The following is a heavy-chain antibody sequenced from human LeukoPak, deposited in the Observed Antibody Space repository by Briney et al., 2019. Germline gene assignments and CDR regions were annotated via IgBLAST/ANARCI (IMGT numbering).Heavy chain of an antibody. CDR2: VYYTGRT. Sequence: PSETLSLTCTVSGGSLTGYYWSWIRQPPGKGLEWIAYVYYTGRTLYNPSLESRVTISVDTSKNQFSLKLSSVTAADTAVYYCARGDSSSGGGFDYWGQGTLVTVSS. J-gene: IGHJ4*02. V-gene: IGHV4-59*01. CDR1: GGSLTGYY. D-gene: IGHD6-6*01. CDR3: ARGDSSSGGGFDY.